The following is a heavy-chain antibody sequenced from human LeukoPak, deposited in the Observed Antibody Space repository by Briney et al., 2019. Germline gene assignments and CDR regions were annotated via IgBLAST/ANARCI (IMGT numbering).Heavy chain of an antibody. D-gene: IGHD5-18*01. CDR3: ATVPVGGQLRLDAFDI. V-gene: IGHV1-24*01. Sequence: ASVKVSCKVSGYTLTELSMHWVRQAPGKGLEWMGGFDPEDGETIYAQKFQGRVTMTEDTSTDTAYMELSSLRSEDTAVYYCATVPVGGQLRLDAFDIWGQGTMVTVSS. J-gene: IGHJ3*02. CDR2: FDPEDGET. CDR1: GYTLTELS.